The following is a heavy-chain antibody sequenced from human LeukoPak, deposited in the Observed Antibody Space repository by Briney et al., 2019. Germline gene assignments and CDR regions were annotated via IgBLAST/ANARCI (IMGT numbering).Heavy chain of an antibody. CDR2: ISAYNGNT. J-gene: IGHJ4*02. CDR1: GYTFTDFG. Sequence: SVKVSCKASGYTFTDFGVSWVRQAPGQGLEWMGWISAYNGNTNYVQKFQGRVTMTTDISTSTAYMELRSLRSDDTAVFYCVRDLGVDTSMIFFDYWGQGTRVTVSS. D-gene: IGHD5-18*01. V-gene: IGHV1-18*01. CDR3: VRDLGVDTSMIFFDY.